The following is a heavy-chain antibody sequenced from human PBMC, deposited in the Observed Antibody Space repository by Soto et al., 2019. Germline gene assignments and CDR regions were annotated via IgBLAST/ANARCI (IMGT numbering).Heavy chain of an antibody. V-gene: IGHV4-31*03. Sequence: SETLSLTCTVSGGSISSGCYYWSWIRQHPGKGLEWIGYIYYSGSTYYNPSLKSRVTISVDTSKNQFSLKLSSVTAADTAVYYCARVFVVVVEIYFDYWGQGTLVTVSS. D-gene: IGHD3-22*01. CDR1: GGSISSGCYY. J-gene: IGHJ4*02. CDR2: IYYSGST. CDR3: ARVFVVVVEIYFDY.